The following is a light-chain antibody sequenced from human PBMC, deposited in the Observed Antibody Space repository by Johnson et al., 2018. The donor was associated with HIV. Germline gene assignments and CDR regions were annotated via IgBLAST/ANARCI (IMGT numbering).Light chain of an antibody. Sequence: QSVLTQPPSVSAAPGQKVTISCSGRSSNIGNNYVSWYQQLPGTAPKLLIYDNDKRPSGIPDRFTGSKSGTSATLGITGLQTGDEADYYCETWDSSLSGVFGTGTKVTVL. CDR1: SSNIGNNY. V-gene: IGLV1-51*01. CDR3: ETWDSSLSGV. CDR2: DND. J-gene: IGLJ1*01.